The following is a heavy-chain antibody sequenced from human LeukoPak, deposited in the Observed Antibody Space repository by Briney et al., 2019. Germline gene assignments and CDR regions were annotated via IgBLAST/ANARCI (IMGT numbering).Heavy chain of an antibody. CDR2: IYDSGST. D-gene: IGHD2/OR15-2a*01. Sequence: SQTLSLTCTVSGGSIRSSYYYWGWIRQPPGKGLEWIGSIYDSGSTYYNPSLKSRVTISVDTSKNQFSLKLNSVTAADTAVYYCARENRAFDYWGQGTLVTVSS. CDR1: GGSIRSSYYY. CDR3: ARENRAFDY. V-gene: IGHV4-39*02. J-gene: IGHJ4*02.